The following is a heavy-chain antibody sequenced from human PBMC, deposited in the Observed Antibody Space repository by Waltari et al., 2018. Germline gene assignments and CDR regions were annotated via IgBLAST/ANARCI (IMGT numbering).Heavy chain of an antibody. J-gene: IGHJ3*02. CDR3: ARVLGTSHDI. CDR1: GYTFTGYY. V-gene: IGHV1-2*02. D-gene: IGHD2-2*01. CDR2: INPNSGGT. Sequence: QVQLVQSGAEVKKPGASVKVSCKASGYTFTGYYMHWVRQAPGQGLEWMGWINPNSGGTNKAQKVQGRVTMTRDTYISTADMELSRLRSDDTAVYYCARVLGTSHDIWGQGTMVTVSS.